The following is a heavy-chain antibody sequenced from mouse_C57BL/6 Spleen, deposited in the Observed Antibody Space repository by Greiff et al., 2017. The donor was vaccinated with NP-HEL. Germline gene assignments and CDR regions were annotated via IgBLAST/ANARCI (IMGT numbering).Heavy chain of an antibody. D-gene: IGHD2-3*01. CDR1: GFTFSNYW. CDR2: ISLKSDNYAT. CDR3: TGGDGYYYFDY. V-gene: IGHV6-3*01. Sequence: EVKVVESGGGLVQPGGSMKLSCVASGFTFSNYWMNWVRQSPETGLEWVAQISLKSDNYATHYAVSVKGRFTISKDDTKSSVYLQMNNLRAEDTGIYYCTGGDGYYYFDYWGQGTTLTVSS. J-gene: IGHJ2*01.